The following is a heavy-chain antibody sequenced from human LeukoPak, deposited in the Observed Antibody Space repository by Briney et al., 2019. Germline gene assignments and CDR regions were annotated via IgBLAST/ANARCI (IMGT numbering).Heavy chain of an antibody. J-gene: IGHJ4*02. CDR1: GFTVTNYA. CDR3: AKLTSGWFEDF. CDR2: IRTSDGSK. Sequence: PGRSLRPSYPASGFTVTNYAITSVRQAPGKWIEWLSAIRTSDGSKFYADSVKGRFTVSRDSSENTLYLQMNSLRAEDTAVYYCAKLTSGWFEDFWGQGTLVTVSS. V-gene: IGHV3-23*01. D-gene: IGHD6-19*01.